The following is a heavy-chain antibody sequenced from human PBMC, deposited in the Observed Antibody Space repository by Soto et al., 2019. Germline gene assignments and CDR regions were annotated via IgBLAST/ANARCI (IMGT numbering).Heavy chain of an antibody. CDR3: TVGGSGPPWDY. V-gene: IGHV4-59*11. J-gene: IGHJ4*02. CDR1: GVSITSHY. D-gene: IGHD3-10*01. CDR2: IHYSGST. Sequence: QVQLQESGPGLVKPSETLSLTCTVSGVSITSHYWTWIRQPPGKGLKWIGNIHYSGSTTYSPSLKCRVIISVETSENQSSLKLSSVTTADTAGYYGTVGGSGPPWDYWGQGTLVTVSS.